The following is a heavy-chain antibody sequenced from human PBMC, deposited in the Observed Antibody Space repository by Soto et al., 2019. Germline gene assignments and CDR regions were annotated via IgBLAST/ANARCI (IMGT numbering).Heavy chain of an antibody. CDR2: IIPVLGRA. CDR3: ARGPWTQEGPKYYVDF. CDR1: GGTFDTFA. V-gene: IGHV1-69*01. Sequence: QVQLVQSGAEVKKPGSSVKVSCKASGGTFDTFAFSWVRQAPGQGLEWLGGIIPVLGRANYAQRFQDRVSASADGSTSTAFMELSSLNSDDTAVYYCARGPWTQEGPKYYVDFWGQGTLVTVSS. J-gene: IGHJ4*02. D-gene: IGHD5-18*01.